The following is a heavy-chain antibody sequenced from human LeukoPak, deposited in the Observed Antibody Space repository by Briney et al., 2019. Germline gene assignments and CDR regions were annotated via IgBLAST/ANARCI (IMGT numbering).Heavy chain of an antibody. V-gene: IGHV1-18*01. CDR2: ISAYNGNT. CDR1: GYTFTSYG. CDR3: ARDLTVDIVATDNWFDP. J-gene: IGHJ5*02. Sequence: ASVKVSCKASGYTFTSYGISWVRQAPGQGLEWMGWISAYNGNTNYAQKLQGRATMTTDTSTSTAYMELRSLRSDDTAVYYCARDLTVDIVATDNWFDPWGQGTLVTVSS. D-gene: IGHD5-12*01.